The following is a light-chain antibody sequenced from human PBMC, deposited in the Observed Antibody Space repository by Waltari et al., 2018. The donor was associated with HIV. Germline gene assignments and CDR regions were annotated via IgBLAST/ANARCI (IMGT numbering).Light chain of an antibody. V-gene: IGKV3-20*01. Sequence: EIVLTQSPATLSLSPGERATLSCRASQSVSSRYLAWYQQKPGQAPRLVIYNVSKRATGIPDRFTGSGSGTDFTLTINSLEPEDFAVYFCQQYDVSPTFGQGTKVEVK. CDR1: QSVSSRY. CDR3: QQYDVSPT. J-gene: IGKJ1*01. CDR2: NVS.